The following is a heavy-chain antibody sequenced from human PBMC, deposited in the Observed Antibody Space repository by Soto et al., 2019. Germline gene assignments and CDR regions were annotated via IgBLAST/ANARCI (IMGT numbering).Heavy chain of an antibody. CDR3: ARGPPWMDAFDI. CDR2: IRSKANSYAT. D-gene: IGHD5-12*01. CDR1: GFTFSGSA. Sequence: GVSLRLSCAASGFTFSGSAMHWVRQASGKGLEWVGRIRSKANSYATAYAASVKGRFTISRDDSKNTAYLQMNSLKTEDTAVYYCARGPPWMDAFDIWGQGTKVTVSS. V-gene: IGHV3-73*01. J-gene: IGHJ3*02.